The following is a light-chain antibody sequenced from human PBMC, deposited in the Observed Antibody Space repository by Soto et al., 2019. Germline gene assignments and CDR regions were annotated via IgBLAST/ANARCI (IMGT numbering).Light chain of an antibody. CDR3: LSYGGSNNYV. Sequence: QSVLTQPASVSGSAGQSIAISCTGTSSDVGGYNYVSWYQQHPGKAPKLLLSEVSKRPSGVSDRFSGSKSGNTASLTISGLQTQDEADYYCLSYGGSNNYVFGTGTKVTV. J-gene: IGLJ1*01. CDR2: EVS. V-gene: IGLV2-14*01. CDR1: SSDVGGYNY.